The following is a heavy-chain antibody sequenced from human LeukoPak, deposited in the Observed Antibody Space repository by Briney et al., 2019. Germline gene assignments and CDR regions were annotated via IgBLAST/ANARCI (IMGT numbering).Heavy chain of an antibody. CDR2: IWYDGSNE. V-gene: IGHV3-33*01. CDR3: ARDREGSSGWYYDYYYYYGMDV. CDR1: GFTFSSYG. D-gene: IGHD6-19*01. J-gene: IGHJ6*02. Sequence: GGSLRLSCAASGFTFSSYGMHWVRQAPGKGLEWVAVIWYDGSNEYYADSVKGRFTISRDNSKNTLYLQMNSLRVEDTAVYYCARDREGSSGWYYDYYYYYGMDVWGQGTTVTVSS.